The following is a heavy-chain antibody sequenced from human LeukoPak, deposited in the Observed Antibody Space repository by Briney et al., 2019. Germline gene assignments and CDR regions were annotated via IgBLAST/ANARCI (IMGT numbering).Heavy chain of an antibody. J-gene: IGHJ4*02. CDR2: INAGNGNT. CDR1: GYTFTSYA. D-gene: IGHD5-12*01. V-gene: IGHV1-3*01. Sequence: APVKASCKASGYTFTSYAMHWVRQAPGQRLEWMGWINAGNGNTKYSQKFQGRVTITRDTSASTGYMELSSLRSEDTAVYYCASGSGYDPVDYWGQGTLVTVSS. CDR3: ASGSGYDPVDY.